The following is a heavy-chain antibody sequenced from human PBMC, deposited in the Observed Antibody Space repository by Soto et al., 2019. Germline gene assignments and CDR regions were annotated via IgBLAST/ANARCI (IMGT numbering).Heavy chain of an antibody. V-gene: IGHV1-69*13. J-gene: IGHJ6*02. D-gene: IGHD6-13*01. CDR1: GGTFSSYA. CDR3: ARDRYSSSWYDQHSANYYYGMDV. Sequence: ASVKVSCKASGGTFSSYAISWVRQAPGQGLEWMGGIIPIFGTANYAQKFQGRVTITADESTSTAYMELSSLRSEDTAVYYCARDRYSSSWYDQHSANYYYGMDVWGQGTTVTVSS. CDR2: IIPIFGTA.